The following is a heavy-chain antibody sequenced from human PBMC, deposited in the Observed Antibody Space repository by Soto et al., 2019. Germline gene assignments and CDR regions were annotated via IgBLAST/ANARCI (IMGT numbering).Heavy chain of an antibody. Sequence: SETLSLTCTVSGGSIISYYRSWMRQPAGKGLEWIGRIYTSGSTNYNPSLKSRVTMSVDTSKNQFSLKLSSVTAADTAVYYCARGLSGSYYAYDYWGQGTLVTVSS. CDR2: IYTSGST. CDR3: ARGLSGSYYAYDY. CDR1: GGSIISYY. V-gene: IGHV4-4*07. J-gene: IGHJ4*02. D-gene: IGHD1-26*01.